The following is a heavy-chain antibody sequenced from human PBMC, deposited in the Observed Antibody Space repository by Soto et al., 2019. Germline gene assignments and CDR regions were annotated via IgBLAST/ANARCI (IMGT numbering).Heavy chain of an antibody. CDR2: IKSKTDGGTT. J-gene: IGHJ6*02. CDR1: GFTFNNAW. Sequence: GSLRLSCAASGFTFNNAWMNWVRQAPGKGLEWVGRIKSKTDGGTTDYAAPVKGRFTISRDDSKNTLYLQMNSLKTEDTALYYCAKGRSYYYYYGVDVWGQGTTVTVSS. V-gene: IGHV3-15*07. CDR3: AKGRSYYYYYGVDV.